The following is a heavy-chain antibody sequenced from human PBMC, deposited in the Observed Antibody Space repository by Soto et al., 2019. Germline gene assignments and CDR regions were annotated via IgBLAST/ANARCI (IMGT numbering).Heavy chain of an antibody. J-gene: IGHJ6*03. V-gene: IGHV1-18*01. CDR3: VRDHHDFSSDYHYYHMDV. D-gene: IGHD3-3*01. CDR1: GYTLSNYG. Sequence: QAQLVQSGAEMKKPGASVKVSCKASGYTLSNYGISWVRQAPGQGLEWMGWSSTYNVNTKYAKKFQGRVTMTTDTSTSTAYMELRSLRSDDTAVYYCVRDHHDFSSDYHYYHMDVWGKGTTVTVSS. CDR2: SSTYNVNT.